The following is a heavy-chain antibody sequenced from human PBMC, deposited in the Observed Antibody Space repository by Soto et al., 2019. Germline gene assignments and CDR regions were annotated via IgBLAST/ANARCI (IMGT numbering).Heavy chain of an antibody. CDR2: TRNKAKSYTT. J-gene: IGHJ4*02. Sequence: EVQLVESGGGLVQPGGSLRLSCAASGFTFSDHYMDWVRQAPGKGLEWVGRTRNKAKSYTTEYAASVKGRFTVSRDDSKTSLFLYMNRLQTEDTAVYYCARASSDGSGYYTFDYWGQGTLVTVSS. D-gene: IGHD3-22*01. V-gene: IGHV3-72*01. CDR1: GFTFSDHY. CDR3: ARASSDGSGYYTFDY.